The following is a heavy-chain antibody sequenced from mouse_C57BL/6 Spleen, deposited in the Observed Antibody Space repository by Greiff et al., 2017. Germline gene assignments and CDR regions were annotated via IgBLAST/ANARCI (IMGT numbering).Heavy chain of an antibody. V-gene: IGHV1-15*01. J-gene: IGHJ2*01. Sequence: QVHVKQSGAELVRPGASVTLSCKASGYTFTDYEMHWVKQTPVHGLEWIGAIDPETGGTAYNQKFKGKAILTADKSSSTAYMELRSLTSEDSAVYYCTKKSSDYFDYWGQGTTLTVSS. CDR3: TKKSSDYFDY. CDR1: GYTFTDYE. CDR2: IDPETGGT. D-gene: IGHD3-2*02.